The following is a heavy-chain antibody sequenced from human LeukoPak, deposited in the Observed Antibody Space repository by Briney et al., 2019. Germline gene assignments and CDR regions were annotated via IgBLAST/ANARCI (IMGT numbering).Heavy chain of an antibody. CDR3: AREDYDFWSGSGLDV. CDR1: GYTFTSYY. Sequence: ASVKVSCKASGYTFTSYYMHWVRQAPGQGLEWMGIINPSGGSTSYAQKFQGRVTMTRDMSTSTVYMELSSLRSEDTAVYYCAREDYDFWSGSGLDVWGKGTTVTVSS. CDR2: INPSGGST. J-gene: IGHJ6*04. D-gene: IGHD3-3*01. V-gene: IGHV1-46*01.